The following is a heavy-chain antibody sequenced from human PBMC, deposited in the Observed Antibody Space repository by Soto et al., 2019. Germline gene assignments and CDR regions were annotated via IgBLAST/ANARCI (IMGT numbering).Heavy chain of an antibody. J-gene: IGHJ4*02. V-gene: IGHV3-74*03. Sequence: GALRLSCAASGFSLSPYWMHWVRQVPGRGLEWVARLSSDGFGAAYADSVKGRFFISRDTARNTLSLQMNSLRADDAAVYYCARDLGGPDYWGRGTSVTVSS. D-gene: IGHD3-16*01. CDR1: GFSLSPYW. CDR3: ARDLGGPDY. CDR2: LSSDGFGA.